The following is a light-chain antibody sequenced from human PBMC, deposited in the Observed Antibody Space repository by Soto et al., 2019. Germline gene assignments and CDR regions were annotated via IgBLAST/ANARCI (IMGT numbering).Light chain of an antibody. CDR2: KAS. V-gene: IGKV1-5*03. CDR3: QQYNSYST. Sequence: DIQITQSPSALSASVGDRVTITCRASQRISSWLAWYQQKPGKAPKLLIYKASSLESGVPSRFSGSGSGTEFTLTISSLQPDDFATYYCQQYNSYSTFGQGTRLEIK. J-gene: IGKJ5*01. CDR1: QRISSW.